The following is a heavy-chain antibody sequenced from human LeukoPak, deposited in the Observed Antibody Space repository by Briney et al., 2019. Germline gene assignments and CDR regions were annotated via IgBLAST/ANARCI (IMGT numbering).Heavy chain of an antibody. CDR3: AREREYYYGMDV. CDR1: GLTFSSYA. Sequence: GGSLRLSCAASGLTFSSYAMSWVRQAPGKGLQWVSAISESGTGTYYAEAVKGRLTISRDNSKNTLSLQMNSLRAEDTAVYYCAREREYYYGMDVWGQGTTVTVSS. J-gene: IGHJ6*02. V-gene: IGHV3-23*01. CDR2: ISESGTGT. D-gene: IGHD1-26*01.